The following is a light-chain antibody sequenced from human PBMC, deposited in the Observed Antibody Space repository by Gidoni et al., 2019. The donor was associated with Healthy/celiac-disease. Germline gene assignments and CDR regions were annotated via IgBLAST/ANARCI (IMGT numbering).Light chain of an antibody. CDR1: ALPKQY. Sequence: SYELTQPPSVSVSPGQTARITCSGDALPKQYAYWYQQKPGQAPVLVIYKDSERPSGIPERFSGSSSGTTGTLTISGVQAEDEADYYCQSADSSGTWVFGGGNKLTVL. J-gene: IGLJ3*02. V-gene: IGLV3-25*03. CDR2: KDS. CDR3: QSADSSGTWV.